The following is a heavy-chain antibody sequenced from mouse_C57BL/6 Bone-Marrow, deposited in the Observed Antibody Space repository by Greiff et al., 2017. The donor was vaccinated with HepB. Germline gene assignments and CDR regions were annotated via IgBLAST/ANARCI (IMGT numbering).Heavy chain of an antibody. D-gene: IGHD1-1*01. CDR1: GYTFTSYW. CDR2: IYPGSGST. Sequence: VQLQQSGAELVKPGASVKMSCKASGYTFTSYWITWVKQRPGQGLEWIGDIYPGSGSTNYNEKFKSKATLTVDTSSSTAYMQLSSLTSEDSAVYYCAREELTVGYFDYWGQGTTLTVSS. J-gene: IGHJ2*01. V-gene: IGHV1-55*01. CDR3: AREELTVGYFDY.